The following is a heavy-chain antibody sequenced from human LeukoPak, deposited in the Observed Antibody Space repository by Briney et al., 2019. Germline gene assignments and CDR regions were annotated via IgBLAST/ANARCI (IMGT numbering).Heavy chain of an antibody. J-gene: IGHJ5*02. Sequence: GGSLRLSCAASGFTFSSYSMNWVRQAPGKGLEWVSSISSSSSYIYYADSVKGRFTISRDNAKNSLYLQMNSLRAEDTAVYYCARDRFVDTAMVPGPYNWFDPWGQGTLVTVSS. CDR1: GFTFSSYS. CDR2: ISSSSSYI. CDR3: ARDRFVDTAMVPGPYNWFDP. V-gene: IGHV3-21*01. D-gene: IGHD5-18*01.